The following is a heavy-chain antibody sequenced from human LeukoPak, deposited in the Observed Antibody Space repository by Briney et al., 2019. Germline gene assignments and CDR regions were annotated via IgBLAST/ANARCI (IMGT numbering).Heavy chain of an antibody. CDR1: GFTFSSYW. J-gene: IGHJ3*02. Sequence: GGSLRLSCAASGFTFSSYWMSWVRQAPGKGLEWVANIKQDGSEKYYVDSVKGRFTISRDNAKNSLYPQMNSLRAEDTAVYYCARVLWLYSSSWILGGFDIWGQGTMVTVSS. CDR2: IKQDGSEK. CDR3: ARVLWLYSSSWILGGFDI. V-gene: IGHV3-7*01. D-gene: IGHD6-13*01.